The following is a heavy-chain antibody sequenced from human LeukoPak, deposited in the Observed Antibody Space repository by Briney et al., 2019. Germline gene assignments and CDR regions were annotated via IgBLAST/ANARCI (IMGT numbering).Heavy chain of an antibody. J-gene: IGHJ4*02. V-gene: IGHV4-39*01. CDR2: IYYSGST. Sequence: PSETLSLTCTVSGGSISSSSYYWGGIRQPRGKGLEWIGSIYYSGSTYYNQSLKSRLTISVDRTKNTFSLKLSSVTAADTAVYYCARLGLSSRYFDYWGQGTLVTVSS. CDR1: GGSISSSSYY. D-gene: IGHD6-13*01. CDR3: ARLGLSSRYFDY.